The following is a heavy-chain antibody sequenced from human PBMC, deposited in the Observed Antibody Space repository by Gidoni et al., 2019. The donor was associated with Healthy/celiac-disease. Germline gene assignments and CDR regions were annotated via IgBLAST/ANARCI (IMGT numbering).Heavy chain of an antibody. J-gene: IGHJ3*02. Sequence: QVQLQESGPGLVKPSQTLSLTCTVSGGSISSGGYYWSWIRQHPGKGLEWIGYIYYSGSTYYNPSLKSRVTISVDTSKNQFSLKLSSVTAADTAVYYCARGSVNDYVWGSYRPSPHAFDIWGQGTMVTVSS. CDR3: ARGSVNDYVWGSYRPSPHAFDI. V-gene: IGHV4-31*03. CDR2: IYYSGST. D-gene: IGHD3-16*02. CDR1: GGSISSGGYY.